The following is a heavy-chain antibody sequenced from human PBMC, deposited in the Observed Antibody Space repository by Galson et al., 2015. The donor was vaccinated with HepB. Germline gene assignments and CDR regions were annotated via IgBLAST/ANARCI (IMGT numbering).Heavy chain of an antibody. J-gene: IGHJ4*02. CDR3: AKGLPQYSSSWYYFDY. D-gene: IGHD6-13*01. Sequence: SLRLSCAASGFAFSSYGMHWVRQAPGKGLEWVSTISGSGGNTKYADSVKGRFTISRDNSKNTLYLQMSSLRAEDTALYYCAKGLPQYSSSWYYFDYWGQGTLVTVSS. CDR2: ISGSGGNT. V-gene: IGHV3-23*01. CDR1: GFAFSSYG.